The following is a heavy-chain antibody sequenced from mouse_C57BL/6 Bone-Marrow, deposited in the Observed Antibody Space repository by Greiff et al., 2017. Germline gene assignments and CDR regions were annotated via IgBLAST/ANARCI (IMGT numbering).Heavy chain of an antibody. V-gene: IGHV1-55*01. CDR1: GYTFTSYW. J-gene: IGHJ4*01. D-gene: IGHD2-1*01. Sequence: QVQLQQPGAELVKPGASVKMSCKASGYTFTSYWITWVKQRPGQGLEWIGDIYPGSGSTNYNEKFKSKATLTVDTSSSTAYMQRSSLTSEDSAVYYCARRGDLLGYAMDYWGQGTSVTVSS. CDR3: ARRGDLLGYAMDY. CDR2: IYPGSGST.